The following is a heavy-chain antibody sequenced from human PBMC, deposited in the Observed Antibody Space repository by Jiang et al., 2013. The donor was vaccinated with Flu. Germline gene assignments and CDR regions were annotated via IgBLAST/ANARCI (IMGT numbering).Heavy chain of an antibody. Sequence: EVKKPGASVKVSCKASGYTFTSYYMHWVRQAPGQGLEWMGIINPSGGSTSYAQKFQGRVTMTRDTSTNTVYMELSSLRSEDTAVYYCASRYYDSSGYYLQDAFDIWGQGTMVTVSS. V-gene: IGHV1-46*01. CDR1: GYTFTSYY. D-gene: IGHD3-22*01. J-gene: IGHJ3*02. CDR2: INPSGGST. CDR3: ASRYYDSSGYYLQDAFDI.